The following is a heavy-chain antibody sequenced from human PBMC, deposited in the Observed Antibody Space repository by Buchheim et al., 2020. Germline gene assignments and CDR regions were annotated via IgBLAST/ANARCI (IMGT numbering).Heavy chain of an antibody. CDR3: AKNLRQVQTRYYYYYGMDV. V-gene: IGHV3-23*01. J-gene: IGHJ6*02. D-gene: IGHD1-1*01. CDR1: GFTFSSYA. CDR2: ISGSGGST. Sequence: EVQLLESGGGLVQPGGSLRLSCAASGFTFSSYAMSWVRQAPGKGLEWVSAISGSGGSTYYADSVKGRFTISRDNSKNTLYLQMNSLRAEDTAVYYCAKNLRQVQTRYYYYYGMDVWGQGTT.